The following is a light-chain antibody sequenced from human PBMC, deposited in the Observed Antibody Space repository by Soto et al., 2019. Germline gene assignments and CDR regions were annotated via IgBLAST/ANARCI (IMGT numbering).Light chain of an antibody. Sequence: EIVLTQSPVTLSLSPGERATLSCRASQSVSSSYLAWYQQKPGQAPRLLIYGASSRATGIPDRFSGSGSGTDFTLTISRLEPEDFAVYYCQQYGSSVTFGQGTKVDIK. V-gene: IGKV3-20*01. J-gene: IGKJ1*01. CDR2: GAS. CDR3: QQYGSSVT. CDR1: QSVSSSY.